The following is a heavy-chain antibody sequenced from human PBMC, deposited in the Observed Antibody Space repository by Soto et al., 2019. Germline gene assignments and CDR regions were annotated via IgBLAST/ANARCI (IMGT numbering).Heavy chain of an antibody. Sequence: SETLSLTCTVSGGSISSSSYYWGWIRQPPGKGQERIGSIYYSGSTYYNPSLKSRVTISVDTSKNQFSLKLSSVTAADTAVYYCARHKGTTGAIAAAGTYYYYMDVWGKGTTVTVSS. CDR3: ARHKGTTGAIAAAGTYYYYMDV. J-gene: IGHJ6*03. CDR2: IYYSGST. D-gene: IGHD6-13*01. CDR1: GGSISSSSYY. V-gene: IGHV4-39*01.